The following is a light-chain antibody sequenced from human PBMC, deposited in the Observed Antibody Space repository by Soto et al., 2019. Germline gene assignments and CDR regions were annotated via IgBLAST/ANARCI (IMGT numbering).Light chain of an antibody. V-gene: IGKV1-5*03. CDR3: QHYNNYSWT. CDR1: QSINDL. J-gene: IGKJ1*01. Sequence: DIQMTQSPSTLSASVGDRVTITCRASQSINDLLAWYQQKPGEAPKLLITRTSILENGVPSKFSGSRSGAEFTLTISSLQPDDFATYYCQHYNNYSWTFGQGTKVEI. CDR2: RTS.